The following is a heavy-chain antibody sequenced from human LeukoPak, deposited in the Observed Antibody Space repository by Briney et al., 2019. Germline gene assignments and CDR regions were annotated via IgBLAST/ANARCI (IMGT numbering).Heavy chain of an antibody. CDR1: GFTFSSYA. V-gene: IGHV3-30-3*01. CDR2: ISEDGSTQ. D-gene: IGHD1-26*01. J-gene: IGHJ4*02. CDR3: ARPKWGLHYLDY. Sequence: PGGSLRLSCAASGFTFSSYAMSWVRQAPGKRLDWVAVISEDGSTQYYADSVKGRFTISRDSSKNSLFLQMDSLRAEDTAVYYCARPKWGLHYLDYWGQGTLVTVSS.